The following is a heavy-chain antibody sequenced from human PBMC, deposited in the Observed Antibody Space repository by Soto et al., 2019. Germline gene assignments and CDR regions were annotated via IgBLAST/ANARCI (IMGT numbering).Heavy chain of an antibody. D-gene: IGHD6-6*01. CDR1: GFTFSSYS. Sequence: GGSLRLSCAASGFTFSSYSMNWVRQAPGKGLEWVSYISSSSSTIYYADSVKGRFTISRDNAKNSLYLQMNSLRAEDTAVYYCARDQSIAARFFAFDIWGQGTMVTVSS. J-gene: IGHJ3*02. CDR3: ARDQSIAARFFAFDI. V-gene: IGHV3-48*04. CDR2: ISSSSSTI.